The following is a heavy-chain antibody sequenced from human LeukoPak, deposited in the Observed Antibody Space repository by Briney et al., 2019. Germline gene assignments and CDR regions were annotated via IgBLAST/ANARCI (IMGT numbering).Heavy chain of an antibody. D-gene: IGHD2-2*02. CDR1: GGSISSYY. J-gene: IGHJ2*01. CDR2: IYTSGST. V-gene: IGHV4-4*07. CDR3: ARDLVVPAAIRYDDYWYFDL. Sequence: SETLSLTCTVSGGSISSYYWSWIRQPAGKGLEWIGRIYTSGSTNYNPSLKSRVTMSVDTSKNQFSLKLSSVTAADTAVYYCARDLVVPAAIRYDDYWYFDLWGRGTLVTVSS.